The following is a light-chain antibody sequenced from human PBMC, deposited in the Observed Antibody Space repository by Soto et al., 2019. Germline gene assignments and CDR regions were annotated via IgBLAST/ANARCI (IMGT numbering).Light chain of an antibody. V-gene: IGLV2-14*01. CDR2: EVT. CDR1: SSDVGGYNY. CDR3: SSYTSSTAYV. J-gene: IGLJ1*01. Sequence: QSVLTQPPSASATPGQRVAISCTGTSSDVGGYNYVSWYQLHPGKAPKLILYEVTNRPSGVSDRFSGSKSGNTASLTISGLQAEDEADYYCSSYTSSTAYVFGTGTKVTV.